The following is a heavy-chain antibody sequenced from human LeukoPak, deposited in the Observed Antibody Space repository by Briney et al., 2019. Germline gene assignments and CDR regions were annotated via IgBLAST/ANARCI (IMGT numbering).Heavy chain of an antibody. CDR1: GFTFSSYW. J-gene: IGHJ4*02. CDR2: LNSDGSST. D-gene: IGHD6-13*01. Sequence: GGSLRLSCAASGFTFSSYWMHWVRQVPGKGLVWVSRLNSDGSSTNYADSVKGRFTISRDNAKNTLYLQMSSLRAEDTAVYYCASGIAAARFNYWGQGTLVTASS. CDR3: ASGIAAARFNY. V-gene: IGHV3-74*01.